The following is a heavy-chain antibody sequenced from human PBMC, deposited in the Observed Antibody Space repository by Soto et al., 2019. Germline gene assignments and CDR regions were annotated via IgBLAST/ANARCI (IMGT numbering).Heavy chain of an antibody. J-gene: IGHJ4*02. CDR2: IYYSGST. Sequence: QVQLQESGPGLVKPSETLSLTCTVSGGSISSYYWSWIRQPPGKGLEWIGYIYYSGSTNYNPSLKRRVTISVDTSKTQFALKLSSVAAADTAVYYCARHVSPRSGWYIGYWGQGTLVTVSA. D-gene: IGHD6-19*01. CDR3: ARHVSPRSGWYIGY. V-gene: IGHV4-59*08. CDR1: GGSISSYY.